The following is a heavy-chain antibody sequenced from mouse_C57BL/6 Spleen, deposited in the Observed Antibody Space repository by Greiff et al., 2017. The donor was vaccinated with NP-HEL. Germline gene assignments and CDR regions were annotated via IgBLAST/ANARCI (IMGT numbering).Heavy chain of an antibody. D-gene: IGHD1-1*01. CDR3: AYYGSRRDSWFAY. CDR2: IDPANGNT. CDR1: GFNIKNTY. Sequence: EVQLQQSVAELVRPGASVKLSCTASGFNIKNTYMHWVKQRPEQGLEWIGRIDPANGNTKYAPKFQGKATITADTSSNTAYLQLSSLTSEDTAIHYCAYYGSRRDSWFAYWGQGTLVTVSA. V-gene: IGHV14-3*01. J-gene: IGHJ3*01.